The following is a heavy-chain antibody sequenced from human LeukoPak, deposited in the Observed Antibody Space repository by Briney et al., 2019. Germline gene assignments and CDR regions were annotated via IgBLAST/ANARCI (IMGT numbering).Heavy chain of an antibody. J-gene: IGHJ5*02. CDR3: ARHWDGSGSYFYWFDP. CDR2: INHSGST. D-gene: IGHD3-10*01. CDR1: GGSISSYY. V-gene: IGHV4-34*01. Sequence: SETLSLTCTVSGGSISSYYWSWIRQPPGKGLEWIGEINHSGSTYYNPSLKSRVTISVDTSKNQFSLKLSSVTAADTAVYYCARHWDGSGSYFYWFDPWGQGTLVTVSS.